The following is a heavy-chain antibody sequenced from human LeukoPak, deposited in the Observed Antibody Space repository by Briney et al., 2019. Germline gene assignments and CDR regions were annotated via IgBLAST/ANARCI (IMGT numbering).Heavy chain of an antibody. D-gene: IGHD5-24*01. CDR2: INPNSGGT. CDR3: AREGLEGNGYNYFGY. CDR1: GYTFTGYY. J-gene: IGHJ4*02. Sequence: ASVKVSCKASGYTFTGYYRHWLRQAPGQGLEWMGWINPNSGGTNYAQKFQGRVTMTRDTSISTAYMELSRLRSDDTAVYYCAREGLEGNGYNYFGYWGQGTLVTVSS. V-gene: IGHV1-2*02.